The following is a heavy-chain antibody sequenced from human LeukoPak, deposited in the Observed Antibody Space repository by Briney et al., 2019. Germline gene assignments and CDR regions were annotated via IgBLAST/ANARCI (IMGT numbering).Heavy chain of an antibody. V-gene: IGHV4-39*01. D-gene: IGHD1-1*01. Sequence: PSETLSLTCTVSGGSISSSSYYWGWIRQPPGKGLEWIGTIYYSGSTYYNPSLKSRVTISVDTSKNQFSLNLISMTAADTAVYYCARGKSGTNWSFDHWGQGTLVTVSS. CDR2: IYYSGST. J-gene: IGHJ4*02. CDR1: GGSISSSSYY. CDR3: ARGKSGTNWSFDH.